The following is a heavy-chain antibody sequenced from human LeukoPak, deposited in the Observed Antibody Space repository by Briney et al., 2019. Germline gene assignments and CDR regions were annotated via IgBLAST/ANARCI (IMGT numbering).Heavy chain of an antibody. CDR3: ARDLYSSGWTDAFDI. D-gene: IGHD6-19*01. V-gene: IGHV1-2*02. CDR1: GYTCTGYY. CDR2: INPNSGDT. Sequence: ASVKVSCKASGYTCTGYYMHWVRQAPGQGLEWMGWINPNSGDTNYSQKFQGRVSMTRDTSINTAYMELSRLTSDDTAVYYCARDLYSSGWTDAFDIWGQGTMVTVSS. J-gene: IGHJ3*02.